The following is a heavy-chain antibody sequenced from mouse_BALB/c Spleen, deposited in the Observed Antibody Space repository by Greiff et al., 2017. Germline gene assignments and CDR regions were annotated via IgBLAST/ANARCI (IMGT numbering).Heavy chain of an antibody. CDR2: IRLKSNNYAT. CDR3: TRDYYDYYFDY. D-gene: IGHD1-1*01. Sequence: EVHLVESGGGLVQPGGSMKLSCVASGFTFSNYWMNWVRQSPEKGLEWVAEIRLKSNNYATHYAESVKGRFTISRDDSKSSVYLQMNNLRAEDTGIYYCTRDYYDYYFDYWGQGTTLTVSS. J-gene: IGHJ2*01. CDR1: GFTFSNYW. V-gene: IGHV6-6*02.